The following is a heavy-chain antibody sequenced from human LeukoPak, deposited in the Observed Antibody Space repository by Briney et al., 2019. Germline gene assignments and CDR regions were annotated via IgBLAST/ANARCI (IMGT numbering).Heavy chain of an antibody. CDR3: AKDWTTMVRGVMWFDP. CDR2: ISGSGGST. V-gene: IGHV3-23*01. D-gene: IGHD3-10*01. J-gene: IGHJ5*02. CDR1: GFTFSSYA. Sequence: GGSLRLSCAASGFTFSSYAMSWVRQAPGKGLEWVSAISGSGGSTYYADSVKGRFTISRDNSKNTLYLQMNSLRAEDTAVYYCAKDWTTMVRGVMWFDPWGQGTLVTVSS.